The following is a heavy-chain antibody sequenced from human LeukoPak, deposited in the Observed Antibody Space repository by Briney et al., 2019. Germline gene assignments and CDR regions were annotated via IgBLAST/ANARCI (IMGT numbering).Heavy chain of an antibody. J-gene: IGHJ5*02. CDR2: FDPEDGET. CDR1: GYTLTELS. D-gene: IGHD6-19*01. CDR3: ATGYSSGWTWYNWFDP. V-gene: IGHV1-24*01. Sequence: ASVKVSCKVSGYTLTELSMHWVRQAPGKGLEWMGGFDPEDGETIYAQKFQGRVTMTEGTSTDTAYMELSSLRSEDTAVYYCATGYSSGWTWYNWFDPWGQGTLVTVSS.